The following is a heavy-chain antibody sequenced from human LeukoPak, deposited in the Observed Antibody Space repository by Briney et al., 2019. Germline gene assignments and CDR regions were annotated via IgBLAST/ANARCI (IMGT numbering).Heavy chain of an antibody. Sequence: GGSLRLSCAACGLTFCSYAMGWVRQAPGKGLEWVSSISGSGSSTYYADSVKGRFTISRDSSKDTLYLQMNTLRAEDTALYYCAKAAVPGTKYYFDSWGQGTLVTVSS. CDR2: ISGSGSST. CDR3: AKAAVPGTKYYFDS. D-gene: IGHD2-8*01. J-gene: IGHJ4*02. V-gene: IGHV3-23*01. CDR1: GLTFCSYA.